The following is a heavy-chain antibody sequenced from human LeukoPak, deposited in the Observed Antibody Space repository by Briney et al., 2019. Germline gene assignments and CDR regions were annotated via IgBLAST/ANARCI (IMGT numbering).Heavy chain of an antibody. CDR3: AKQVGSSWWYYYMDV. CDR2: LTGSASST. J-gene: IGHJ6*03. D-gene: IGHD2-2*01. V-gene: IGHV3-23*01. CDR1: GFTFSNFD. Sequence: GRSLRLSCAASGFTFSNFDMSWVRQAPGKGLEWVSSLTGSASSTYYADSVKGRFTVSRDNSKNTVYLQMNSLRAEDTAVYYCAKQVGSSWWYYYMDVWGKGTTVTVSS.